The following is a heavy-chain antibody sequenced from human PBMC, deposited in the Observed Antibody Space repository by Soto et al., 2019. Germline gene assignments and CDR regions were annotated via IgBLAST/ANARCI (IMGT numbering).Heavy chain of an antibody. J-gene: IGHJ3*02. CDR2: ISWNSGSI. D-gene: IGHD3-10*01. CDR1: GFTFDDYA. V-gene: IGHV3-9*01. Sequence: GGSLRLSCAASGFTFDDYAMHWVRQAPGKGLEWVSGISWNSGSIGYADSVKGRFTISRDNAKNSLYLQMNSLRAEDTALYYWAKGFARFGEDSGGDAFDIWGQGTMVTVSS. CDR3: AKGFARFGEDSGGDAFDI.